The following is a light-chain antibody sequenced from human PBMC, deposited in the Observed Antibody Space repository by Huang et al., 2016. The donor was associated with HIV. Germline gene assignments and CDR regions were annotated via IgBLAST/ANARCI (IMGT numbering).Light chain of an antibody. Sequence: IHLIQSPSSLSASVGDSGTVTCRASQAIGKSLAWYQQKPGKAPKLLIYGSSTLQSGVAPRFSGNGSETEFTLTIASLLPGDFATYFCQQLKTYPLTFGGGT. CDR2: GSS. J-gene: IGKJ4*01. CDR3: QQLKTYPLT. CDR1: QAIGKS. V-gene: IGKV1-9*01.